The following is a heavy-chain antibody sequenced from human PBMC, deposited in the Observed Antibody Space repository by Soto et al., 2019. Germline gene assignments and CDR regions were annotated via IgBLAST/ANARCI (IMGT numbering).Heavy chain of an antibody. CDR3: ARSDGRY. V-gene: IGHV4-59*01. J-gene: IGHJ4*02. CDR2: IYYSGST. Sequence: QVQLQESGPGLVKPSETLSLTCTVSGGSISSYYWSWIRQPPGKGLESIGYIYYSGSTNYNLSLKSRVTISVDTSKNQFSLKLSSVTAADTAVYSWARSDGRYWGQGTLVTVSS. CDR1: GGSISSYY.